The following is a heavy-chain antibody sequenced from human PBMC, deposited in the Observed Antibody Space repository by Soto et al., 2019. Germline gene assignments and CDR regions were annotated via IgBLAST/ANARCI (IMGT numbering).Heavy chain of an antibody. CDR2: IWYDGSNK. J-gene: IGHJ5*02. Sequence: QVQLVESGGGVVQPGRSLRLSCAASGFTFSSYGMHWVRQAPGKGLEWVAVIWYDGSNKYYADSVKGRFTISRDNSKNTLYLQMNSLRAEDTAVYYCAREGGVSYHNWFDPWGQRTLVTVSS. V-gene: IGHV3-33*01. CDR3: AREGGVSYHNWFDP. D-gene: IGHD3-16*01. CDR1: GFTFSSYG.